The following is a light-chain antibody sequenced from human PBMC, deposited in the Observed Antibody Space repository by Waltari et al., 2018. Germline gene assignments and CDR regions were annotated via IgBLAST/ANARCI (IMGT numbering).Light chain of an antibody. CDR1: QTVTSVY. CDR2: GAS. Sequence: EIVLTQSPGTLSLSPGERVTLSCRASQTVTSVYVAWYQQKLGQAPRLLIYGASNRATGIPDRFSGSGSVTDFTLTISRLEPEDFAVYYCQQYSNSVGSFGQGTKLEI. V-gene: IGKV3-20*01. J-gene: IGKJ2*03. CDR3: QQYSNSVGS.